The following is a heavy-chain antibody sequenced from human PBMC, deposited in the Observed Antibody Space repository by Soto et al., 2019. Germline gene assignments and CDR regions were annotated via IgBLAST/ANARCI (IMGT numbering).Heavy chain of an antibody. D-gene: IGHD3-22*01. Sequence: PSETLSLTCTVSGGSVSSGSYYWSWIRQPPGKGLEWIGYIYYSGSTNYNPSLKSRVTISVDTSKNQFSLKLSSVTAADTAVYYCARTGYYYDSSGYFVYWGTGTLVTVSS. J-gene: IGHJ4*02. CDR3: ARTGYYYDSSGYFVY. CDR1: GGSVSSGSYY. CDR2: IYYSGST. V-gene: IGHV4-61*01.